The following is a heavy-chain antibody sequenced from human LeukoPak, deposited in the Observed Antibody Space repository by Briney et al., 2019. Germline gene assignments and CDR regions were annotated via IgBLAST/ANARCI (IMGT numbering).Heavy chain of an antibody. CDR2: LKYDGSNT. Sequence: PGGSLRLSCAASGFTFSTYWMHWVRQAPGKGLVWVSRLKYDGSNTAYADSVKGRFTISRDNAKNTLYLEMNRLGAEDTAVYYCAGEGVPAGLDSWGQGALVTVSS. CDR3: AGEGVPAGLDS. V-gene: IGHV3-74*03. D-gene: IGHD2-21*02. CDR1: GFTFSTYW. J-gene: IGHJ4*02.